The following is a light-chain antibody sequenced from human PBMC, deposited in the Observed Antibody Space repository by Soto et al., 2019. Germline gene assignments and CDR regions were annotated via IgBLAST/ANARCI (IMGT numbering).Light chain of an antibody. CDR1: QSISRY. V-gene: IGKV3-20*01. CDR3: QQYGSSPPT. J-gene: IGKJ1*01. Sequence: EIVLTQSPGTLSLSPGERTTLSCRASQSISRYLAWYQQKPGQGPRLLIYGASSRATGTPDRFSGSGSGTDFTLIINRLEPEDFALYYCQQYGSSPPTFGQGTKVDIK. CDR2: GAS.